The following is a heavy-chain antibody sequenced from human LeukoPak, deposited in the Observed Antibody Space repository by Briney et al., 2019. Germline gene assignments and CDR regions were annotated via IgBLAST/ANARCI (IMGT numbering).Heavy chain of an antibody. CDR3: ARDRRRFGEFTVDY. Sequence: PGGSLRLSCAASGFTFSSYSMNWVRQAPGKGLEWVSSISSSSSYIYYADSVKGRFTISRDNAKNSLYLQMNSLRAEDTAVYYCARDRRRFGEFTVDYWGQGTLVTVSS. J-gene: IGHJ4*02. D-gene: IGHD3-10*01. CDR1: GFTFSSYS. V-gene: IGHV3-21*04. CDR2: ISSSSSYI.